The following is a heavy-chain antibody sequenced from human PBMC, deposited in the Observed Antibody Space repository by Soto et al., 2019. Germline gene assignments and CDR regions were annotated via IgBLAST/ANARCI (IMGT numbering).Heavy chain of an antibody. CDR3: ARLLQWLVTFDY. D-gene: IGHD6-19*01. V-gene: IGHV4-39*01. CDR1: GGSISSGGYY. Sequence: PSVTLSLTCTVSGGSISSGGYYWSWIRQHPGKGLEWIGYIYYSGSTYYNPSLKSRVTISVDTSKNQFSLKLSSVTAADTAVYYCARLLQWLVTFDYWGQGTLVTVSS. CDR2: IYYSGST. J-gene: IGHJ4*02.